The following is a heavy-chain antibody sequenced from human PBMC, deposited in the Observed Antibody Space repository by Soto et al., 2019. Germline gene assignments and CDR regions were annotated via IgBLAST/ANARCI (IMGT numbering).Heavy chain of an antibody. CDR2: ITPGGGTT. D-gene: IGHD3-16*01. J-gene: IGHJ4*02. V-gene: IGHV3-23*01. CDR1: GFGFRSYG. CDR3: AKDRGGEFTSSRYFDY. Sequence: GGSLRLSCAASGFGFRSYGMSWVRQAPGQGLGWVSGITPGGGTTNYADSVKGRFTISRDNSNNTLYLETNSLRVEDTAIYYCAKDRGGEFTSSRYFDYWGQGTLVPVSS.